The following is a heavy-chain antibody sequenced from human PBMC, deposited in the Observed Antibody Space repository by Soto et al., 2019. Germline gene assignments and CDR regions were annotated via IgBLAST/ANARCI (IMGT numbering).Heavy chain of an antibody. CDR1: GDSVSSSSAG. D-gene: IGHD6-19*01. Sequence: SQTLSLTCDISGDSVSSSSAGWNWIRKSPSRGLEWLGRTYYRSKWYYDYAVSVKSRITISPDTSKNQFSLHLNSVTPEDTAIYYCARENAYSSDWYGGFDYWGQGTLVTVS. V-gene: IGHV6-1*01. CDR2: TYYRSKWYY. CDR3: ARENAYSSDWYGGFDY. J-gene: IGHJ4*02.